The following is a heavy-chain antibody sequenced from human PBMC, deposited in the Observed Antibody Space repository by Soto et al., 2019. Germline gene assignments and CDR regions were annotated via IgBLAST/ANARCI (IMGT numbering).Heavy chain of an antibody. CDR1: GQSFSGHS. D-gene: IGHD1-1*01. Sequence: QVQLQQWGAGLVKPSETLSLSCAVYGQSFSGHSWAWIRQPPGKGLEWIGEINESGSTYYNPSLKRRVTISTYTSKNLFSLQLSSVSAADTAAYFCARGSGIVALPGELEDVNYDYWGQGTLVNVSS. J-gene: IGHJ4*02. CDR2: INESGST. V-gene: IGHV4-34*01. CDR3: ARGSGIVALPGELEDVNYDY.